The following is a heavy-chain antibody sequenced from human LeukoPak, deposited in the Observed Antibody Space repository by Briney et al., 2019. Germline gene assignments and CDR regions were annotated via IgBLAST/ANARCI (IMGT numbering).Heavy chain of an antibody. CDR1: GFTFSSYS. CDR3: ARYWFGEPSNWFDP. Sequence: GGSLRLSCAASGFTFSSYSMNWVHQAPGKGLEWVSSISSSSSYIYYADSVKGRFTISRDNSKNTLYLQMNSLRAEDTAVYYCARYWFGEPSNWFDPWGQGTLVTVSS. V-gene: IGHV3-21*01. CDR2: ISSSSSYI. D-gene: IGHD3-10*01. J-gene: IGHJ5*02.